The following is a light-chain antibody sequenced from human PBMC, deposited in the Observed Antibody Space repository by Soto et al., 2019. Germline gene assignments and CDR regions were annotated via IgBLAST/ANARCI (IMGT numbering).Light chain of an antibody. Sequence: EIVLTQSPATLSLSPGERATLSCRASQSVSSYLAWYQQKPGQAPRLLIYDASNRATGIPARFSGSGSGTDFTLTISNLEPEDFAVYYCQQRSNWRTFGGGTKVEIK. CDR3: QQRSNWRT. V-gene: IGKV3-11*01. CDR2: DAS. J-gene: IGKJ4*01. CDR1: QSVSSY.